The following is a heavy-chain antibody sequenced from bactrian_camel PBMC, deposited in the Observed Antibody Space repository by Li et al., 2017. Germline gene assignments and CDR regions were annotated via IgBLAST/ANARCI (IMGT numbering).Heavy chain of an antibody. CDR1: GYASNRNC. D-gene: IGHD5*01. Sequence: VQLVESGGGSVQAGGSLRLSCAVSGYASNRNCLSWFRQAPGKEREGLATIYAGDGDTWYADSVKGRFTISQDTAQKSVFLEMNSLKPEDTAMYYCATDSYLGWAPHWGQETQVTVS. CDR3: ATDSYLGWAPH. J-gene: IGHJ4*01. CDR2: IYAGDGDT. V-gene: IGHV3S40*01.